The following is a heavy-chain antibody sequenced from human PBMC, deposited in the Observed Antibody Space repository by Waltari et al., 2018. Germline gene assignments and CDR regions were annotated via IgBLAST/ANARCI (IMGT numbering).Heavy chain of an antibody. CDR2: IIPIFGTA. Sequence: QVQLVQSGAEVKKPGSSVQVSCKASVGTFSSYAISWVRPAPGHGLEWMGGIIPIFGTANYAQKFQGRVTITADESTSTAYMELSSLRSEDTAVYYCARGQRGSMIVVVTTGFDYWGQGTLVTVSS. CDR3: ARGQRGSMIVVVTTGFDY. J-gene: IGHJ4*02. D-gene: IGHD3-22*01. CDR1: VGTFSSYA. V-gene: IGHV1-69*12.